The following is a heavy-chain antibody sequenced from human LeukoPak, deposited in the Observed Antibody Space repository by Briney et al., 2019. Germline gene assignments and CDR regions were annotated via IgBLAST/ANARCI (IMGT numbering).Heavy chain of an antibody. CDR3: ARGDSSYDFWSGYYPYFDH. CDR2: IYYSGST. CDR1: GGSISSHY. V-gene: IGHV4-59*11. Sequence: SETLSLTCTVSGGSISSHYWSWIRQPPGKGLEWIGYIYYSGSTNYNPSLKSRVTISVDTSKNQFSLKLSSVTAADTAVYYCARGDSSYDFWSGYYPYFDHWGQGTLVTVSS. D-gene: IGHD3-3*01. J-gene: IGHJ4*02.